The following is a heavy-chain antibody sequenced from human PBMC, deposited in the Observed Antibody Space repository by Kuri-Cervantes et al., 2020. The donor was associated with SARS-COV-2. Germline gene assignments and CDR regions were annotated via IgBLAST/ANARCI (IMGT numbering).Heavy chain of an antibody. J-gene: IGHJ4*02. D-gene: IGHD3-3*01. Sequence: ASVKVSCKASGYTFTGYYMHWVRQAPGQGLEWMGWINSNSGGTNYAQKFQGRVTMTRDTSISTAYMELSSLRSEDTAVYYCARGGAYDFWSGYYYEGIPFDYWGQGTLVTVSS. V-gene: IGHV1-2*02. CDR2: INSNSGGT. CDR1: GYTFTGYY. CDR3: ARGGAYDFWSGYYYEGIPFDY.